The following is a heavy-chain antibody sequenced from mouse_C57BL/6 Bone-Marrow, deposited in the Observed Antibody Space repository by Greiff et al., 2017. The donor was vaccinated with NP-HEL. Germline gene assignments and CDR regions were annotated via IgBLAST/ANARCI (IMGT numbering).Heavy chain of an antibody. CDR3: ARDSGYAFDY. D-gene: IGHD3-2*02. J-gene: IGHJ2*01. Sequence: QVQLQQSGAELVRPGTSVKVSCKASGYAFTNYLIEWVKQRPGQGLEWIGVINPGSGGTNYNEKFKGKATLTADKSSSTAYMQLSSLTSEDSAVYYCARDSGYAFDYWGQGTTLTVSS. CDR1: GYAFTNYL. V-gene: IGHV1-54*01. CDR2: INPGSGGT.